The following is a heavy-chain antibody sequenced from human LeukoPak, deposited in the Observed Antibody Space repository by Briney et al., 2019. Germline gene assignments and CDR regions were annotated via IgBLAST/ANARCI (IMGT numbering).Heavy chain of an antibody. CDR1: GFTFSNAW. J-gene: IGHJ5*02. CDR2: IKQDGSEK. CDR3: ARDYWDYDYGDWPSPFDP. Sequence: GGSLRLSCAASGFTFSNAWMSWVRQAPGKGLEWVANIKQDGSEKYYVDSVKGRFTISRDNAKNSLYLQMSSLRAEDTAVYYCARDYWDYDYGDWPSPFDPWGQGTLVTVSS. D-gene: IGHD4-17*01. V-gene: IGHV3-7*01.